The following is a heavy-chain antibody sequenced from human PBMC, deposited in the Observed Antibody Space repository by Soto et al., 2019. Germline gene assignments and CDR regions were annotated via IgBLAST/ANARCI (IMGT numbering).Heavy chain of an antibody. Sequence: QVQLQESGPGLVKPSQTLSLTCTVSGGSVSIGDYYWSWIRQPPGKGLEWIGYIYYSGSTYYNPSLKSRVTISVDTSKNQFSLTLSSVTAADTAVYSCASYCRGNGGSCYSGYWGQGTLVTVSS. CDR2: IYYSGST. V-gene: IGHV4-30-4*01. J-gene: IGHJ4*02. CDR3: ASYCRGNGGSCYSGY. CDR1: GGSVSIGDYY. D-gene: IGHD2-15*01.